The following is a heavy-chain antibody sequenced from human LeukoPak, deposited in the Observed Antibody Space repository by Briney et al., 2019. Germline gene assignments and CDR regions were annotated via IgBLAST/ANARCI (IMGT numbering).Heavy chain of an antibody. D-gene: IGHD2/OR15-2a*01. CDR1: GFTFSSFG. Sequence: GGSLRLSCAASGFTFSSFGVHWVRQAPGKGLVWVSRIDPDGNTVYADSVRGRFTISRDNPKNTLYLQMNSLTVEDTAIYYCASFRTTDIWGQGTTVTVSP. CDR3: ASFRTTDI. CDR2: IDPDGNT. J-gene: IGHJ3*02. V-gene: IGHV3-74*01.